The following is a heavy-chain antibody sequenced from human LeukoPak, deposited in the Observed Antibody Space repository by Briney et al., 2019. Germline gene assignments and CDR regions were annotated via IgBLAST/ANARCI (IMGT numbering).Heavy chain of an antibody. Sequence: PGGSLRLSCAASGFTFSSYAMSWVRQAPGKGLEWVSVISGSGGSTYYADSVKGRFTISRDNAKNSLYLQMNSLRAEGTAVYYCAELGITMIGGVWGKGTTVTISS. CDR2: ISGSGGST. D-gene: IGHD3-10*02. J-gene: IGHJ6*04. CDR3: AELGITMIGGV. V-gene: IGHV3-23*01. CDR1: GFTFSSYA.